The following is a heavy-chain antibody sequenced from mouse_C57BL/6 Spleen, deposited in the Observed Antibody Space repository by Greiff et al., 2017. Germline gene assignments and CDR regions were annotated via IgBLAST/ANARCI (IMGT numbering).Heavy chain of an antibody. CDR3: AIYDYGGFAY. CDR2: ISSGSSTI. J-gene: IGHJ3*01. V-gene: IGHV5-17*01. CDR1: GFTFSDYG. Sequence: DVHLVESGGGLVKPGGSLKLSCAASGFTFSDYGMHWVRQAPEKGLEWVAYISSGSSTIYYADTVKGRFTISRDNAKNTLFLQMTSLRSEDTAMYYCAIYDYGGFAYWGQGTLVTVSA. D-gene: IGHD2-4*01.